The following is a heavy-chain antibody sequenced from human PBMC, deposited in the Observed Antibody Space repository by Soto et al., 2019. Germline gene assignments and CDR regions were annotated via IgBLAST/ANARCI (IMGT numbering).Heavy chain of an antibody. D-gene: IGHD3-22*01. CDR2: IHYSGRT. J-gene: IGHJ5*02. Sequence: SETLSLTCAVCGGSITSGAYYWTWIRQHPGKGLEWIAYIHYSGRTYYNPSLKSRVTISVDTSSNQFSLKLSSVTAADTAVYYSARFHFHSSGDCKWFDTWGEGSLVTVS. V-gene: IGHV4-31*11. CDR1: GGSITSGAYY. CDR3: ARFHFHSSGDCKWFDT.